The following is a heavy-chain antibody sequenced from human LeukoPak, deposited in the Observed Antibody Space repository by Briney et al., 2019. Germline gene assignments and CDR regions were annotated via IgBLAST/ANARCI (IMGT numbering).Heavy chain of an antibody. CDR2: IDHPGST. CDR3: ARHLHTNKSPSGPVGY. CDR1: GGSFSGYF. Sequence: PSETLSLTCAAYGGSFSGYFWSWIRQPPGKGLEWIGEIDHPGSTNYNPSLVSRVTISADTSTSQFSLRLTSVTAADTAVYYCARHLHTNKSPSGPVGYWGQGIMVTVSS. D-gene: IGHD1/OR15-1a*01. J-gene: IGHJ4*02. V-gene: IGHV4-34*01.